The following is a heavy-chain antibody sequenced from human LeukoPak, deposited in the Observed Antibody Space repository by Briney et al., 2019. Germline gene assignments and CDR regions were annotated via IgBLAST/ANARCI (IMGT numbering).Heavy chain of an antibody. CDR1: GFTFSSYS. J-gene: IGHJ3*02. CDR2: ISSSSSTI. Sequence: GGSLRLSCAASGFTFSSYSMNWVRQAPGKGLEWVSYISSSSSTIYYADSVKGRFTISRDNAKNSLYLQMNSLRAEDTAVYYCASPHMVRGVIGAFDIWGQGTMVTVSS. CDR3: ASPHMVRGVIGAFDI. V-gene: IGHV3-48*01. D-gene: IGHD3-10*01.